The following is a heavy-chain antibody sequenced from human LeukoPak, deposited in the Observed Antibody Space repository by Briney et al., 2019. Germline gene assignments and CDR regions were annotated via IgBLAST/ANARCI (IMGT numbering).Heavy chain of an antibody. Sequence: APVKVSCKASGYTFTSYGISWVRQAPGQGLEWMGWISAYNGNTNYAQKLQGRVTMTTDTSTSTAYMELRSLRSDDTAVYYCARDRIVRGYSGYDYPYYFDYWGQGTLVTVSS. CDR3: ARDRIVRGYSGYDYPYYFDY. V-gene: IGHV1-18*01. D-gene: IGHD5-12*01. CDR2: ISAYNGNT. CDR1: GYTFTSYG. J-gene: IGHJ4*02.